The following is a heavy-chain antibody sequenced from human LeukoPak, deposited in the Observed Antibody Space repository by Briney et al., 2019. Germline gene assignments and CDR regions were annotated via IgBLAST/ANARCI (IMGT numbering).Heavy chain of an antibody. J-gene: IGHJ5*02. D-gene: IGHD5-24*01. CDR1: GGSISSSSYY. CDR2: IYYSGST. Sequence: SETLSLTCTVSGGSISSSSYYWGWIRQPPGKGLEWIGSIYYSGSTYYNPSLKSRVTISVDTSKNQFSLKLSSVTAADTAVYYCARDISWLQLGWFDPWGQGTLVTVSS. V-gene: IGHV4-39*07. CDR3: ARDISWLQLGWFDP.